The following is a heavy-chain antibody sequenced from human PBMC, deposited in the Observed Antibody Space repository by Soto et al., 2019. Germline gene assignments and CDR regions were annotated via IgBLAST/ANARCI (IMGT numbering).Heavy chain of an antibody. D-gene: IGHD2-8*01. CDR2: IYHSGST. J-gene: IGHJ5*02. Sequence: SETLSLTCAVSGGSISSSNWWSWVRQPPGKGLEWIGEIYHSGSTNYNPSLKSRVTISVDKSKNQFSLKLSSVTAADTAVYYCTSTYCTNGVCYGANWFDPWGQGTLVTVSS. V-gene: IGHV4-4*02. CDR3: TSTYCTNGVCYGANWFDP. CDR1: GGSISSSNW.